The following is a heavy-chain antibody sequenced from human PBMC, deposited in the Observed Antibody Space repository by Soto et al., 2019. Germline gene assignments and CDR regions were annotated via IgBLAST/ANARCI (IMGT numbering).Heavy chain of an antibody. CDR1: GGPINTFY. V-gene: IGHV4-4*07. CDR3: AREGSYSAYNFAHGIKPWYFDF. CDR2: IFSSGST. D-gene: IGHD5-12*01. Sequence: SETLSLTCTVSGGPINTFYWSWVRRPAGKGLEWIGRIFSSGSTSFNPSLESRVAMSVDTSKNHFSLNLSSVTAADMAVYYCAREGSYSAYNFAHGIKPWYFDFWGQGALLTVSS. J-gene: IGHJ4*02.